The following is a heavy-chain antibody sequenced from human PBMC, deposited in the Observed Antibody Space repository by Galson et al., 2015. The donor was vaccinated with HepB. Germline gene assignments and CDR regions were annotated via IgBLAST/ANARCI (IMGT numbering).Heavy chain of an antibody. CDR2: ISGSGGST. Sequence: SLRLSCAASGFTFSSYAMSWVRQAPGKGLEWVSAISGSGGSTYYADSVKGRFTISRDNSKNTLYLQMNSLRAEDTAVYYCAKGGDGYLGYFDYWGQGTLVTVSS. CDR1: GFTFSSYA. V-gene: IGHV3-23*01. J-gene: IGHJ4*02. CDR3: AKGGDGYLGYFDY. D-gene: IGHD5-24*01.